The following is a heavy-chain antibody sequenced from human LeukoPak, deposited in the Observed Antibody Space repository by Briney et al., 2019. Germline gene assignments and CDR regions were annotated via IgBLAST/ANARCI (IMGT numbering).Heavy chain of an antibody. J-gene: IGHJ6*02. D-gene: IGHD3-9*01. CDR2: IYYSGST. V-gene: IGHV4-39*01. CDR1: GGSISSSTYY. CDR3: ARHLTPGYYYGMDV. Sequence: SETLSLTCTVSGGSISSSTYYWGWIRQPPGKGLECIGSIYYSGSTYYNPSLKSRVTISVDTSKNQFSLKLSSVTAADTAVYYCARHLTPGYYYGMDVWGQGTTVTVSS.